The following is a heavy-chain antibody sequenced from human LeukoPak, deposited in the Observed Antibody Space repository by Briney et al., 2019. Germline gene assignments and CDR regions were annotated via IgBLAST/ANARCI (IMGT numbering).Heavy chain of an antibody. J-gene: IGHJ2*01. CDR3: ARGDLLAATPMYFDL. Sequence: ASVKVSCKASGYTFTGYFMHWVRQAPGQRLEWMGWINPNSGGTNFAQKFQGRVTMTRDTSISTAYMELTGLRSDDTAVYYCARGDLLAATPMYFDLCGRGTLVTVSS. CDR1: GYTFTGYF. D-gene: IGHD2-15*01. CDR2: INPNSGGT. V-gene: IGHV1-2*02.